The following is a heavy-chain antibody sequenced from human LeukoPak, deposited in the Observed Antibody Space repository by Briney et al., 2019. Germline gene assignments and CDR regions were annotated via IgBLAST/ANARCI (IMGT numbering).Heavy chain of an antibody. D-gene: IGHD3-22*01. J-gene: IGHJ4*02. Sequence: GGSLRLSCAASGFTFSSYSMNWVRQAPGQGLEWVSTIRGSGGDTYYADSVKGRFTISRDNSKNTLHLQMNSLRAEDTAVYYCAKKGPTMIPGNYFDYWGQGTLVTVSS. V-gene: IGHV3-23*01. CDR2: IRGSGGDT. CDR3: AKKGPTMIPGNYFDY. CDR1: GFTFSSYS.